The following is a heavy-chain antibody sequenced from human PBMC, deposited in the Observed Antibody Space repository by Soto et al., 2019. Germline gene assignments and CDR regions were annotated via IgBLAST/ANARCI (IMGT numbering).Heavy chain of an antibody. D-gene: IGHD2-15*01. CDR3: AKAPAPHCSGASCFPFDY. J-gene: IGHJ4*02. Sequence: PGGSLRLSCAASGFTFSRYAMNWVRQAPGKGLEWVSAISGSGGSTYYADSVKGRFTISRDNSKNTLYLQMNSLRAEDTAVYYCAKAPAPHCSGASCFPFDYWGQGTLVTVSS. CDR2: ISGSGGST. V-gene: IGHV3-23*01. CDR1: GFTFSRYA.